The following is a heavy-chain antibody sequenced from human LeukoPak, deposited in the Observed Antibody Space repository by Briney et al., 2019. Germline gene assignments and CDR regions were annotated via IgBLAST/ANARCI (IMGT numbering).Heavy chain of an antibody. CDR2: ISWNSGSI. CDR1: GFTFDDYA. CDR3: AKAGGYYDFWSGCDFDY. V-gene: IGHV3-9*01. J-gene: IGHJ4*02. Sequence: GGSLRLSCAASGFTFDDYAMHWVRQAPGKGLEWVSGISWNSGSIGYADSVKGRFTISRDNAKNSLYLQMNSLRAEDTALYYWAKAGGYYDFWSGCDFDYWGQGTLVTVSS. D-gene: IGHD3-3*01.